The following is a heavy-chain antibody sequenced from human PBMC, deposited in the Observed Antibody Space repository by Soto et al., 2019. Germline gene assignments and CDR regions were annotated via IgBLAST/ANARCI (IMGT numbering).Heavy chain of an antibody. CDR2: IYWNGDN. J-gene: IGHJ5*01. D-gene: IGHD3-9*01. V-gene: IGHV2-5*01. Sequence: QITLKESGPAVVKPTQTLTLTCTFSGFSLNNEGVTVGWIRQPPGQALEWLALIYWNGDNRYSPSLKKRLTVTKDTSKNQVLLTMTKMNPVDTATYYCAHSRFEILTGHFDSWGQGALVTVAS. CDR3: AHSRFEILTGHFDS. CDR1: GFSLNNEGVT.